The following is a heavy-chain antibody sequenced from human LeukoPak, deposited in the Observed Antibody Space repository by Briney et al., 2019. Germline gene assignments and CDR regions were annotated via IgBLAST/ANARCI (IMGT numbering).Heavy chain of an antibody. D-gene: IGHD2-21*02. CDR2: MYTSGST. V-gene: IGHV4-4*07. Sequence: SETLSLTCTVSGGSISSYYWSWIRQPAGKGLQWIGRMYTSGSTNYNPSLKSRVTMSVDTSKNQFSLKMSYVTAADTGVYYCARGYCRDDICQVFPYWGQGTLVTVSS. CDR3: ARGYCRDDICQVFPY. CDR1: GGSISSYY. J-gene: IGHJ4*02.